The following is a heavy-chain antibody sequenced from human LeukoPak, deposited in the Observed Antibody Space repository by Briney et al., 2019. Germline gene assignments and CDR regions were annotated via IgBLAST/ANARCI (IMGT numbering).Heavy chain of an antibody. D-gene: IGHD1-14*01. CDR1: GFSFRSYG. J-gene: IGHJ4*02. CDR2: IWYDGSNK. Sequence: GRSLRLSCAASGFSFRSYGTHWVRQAPGKGLEWVAVIWYDGSNKYYADSVKGRFTISRDNSKKTLYLQMNSLRAEDTAVYYCASGRAVDRSYYFGYWGQGTLVTVSS. CDR3: ASGRAVDRSYYFGY. V-gene: IGHV3-33*01.